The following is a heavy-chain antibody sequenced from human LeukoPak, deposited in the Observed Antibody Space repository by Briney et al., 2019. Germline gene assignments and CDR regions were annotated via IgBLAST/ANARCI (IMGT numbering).Heavy chain of an antibody. D-gene: IGHD4-17*01. J-gene: IGHJ4*02. Sequence: PGGSLRLSCAASGFTFSSYAMHWVRQAPGKGLEYVSAISSNGGSTYYANSVKGRFTISRDDSKNTLYLQMGSLRAEDMAVYYCARVGNDYGDLHFDYWGQGTLVTVSS. CDR1: GFTFSSYA. V-gene: IGHV3-64*01. CDR3: ARVGNDYGDLHFDY. CDR2: ISSNGGST.